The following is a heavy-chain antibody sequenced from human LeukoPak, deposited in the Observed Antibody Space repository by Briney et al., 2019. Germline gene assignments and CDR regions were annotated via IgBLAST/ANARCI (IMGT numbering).Heavy chain of an antibody. J-gene: IGHJ5*02. CDR1: GYTFTRYY. D-gene: IGHD3-10*01. CDR2: INPSGGRT. V-gene: IGHV1-46*01. Sequence: ASVKVSCKASGYTFTRYYMNWVRQAPGQGLEWMGIINPSGGRTSYAQRFQGRVTMTRDTSTSTVYMELSSLRSEDTAVYYCARDLLDSNGSDSYYTNWFDPWGQGTLVTVSS. CDR3: ARDLLDSNGSDSYYTNWFDP.